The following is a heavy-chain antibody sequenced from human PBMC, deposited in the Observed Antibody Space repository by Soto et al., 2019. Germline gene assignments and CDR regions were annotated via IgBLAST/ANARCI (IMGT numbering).Heavy chain of an antibody. Sequence: GSLRLSCAASGFTFSSYSMNWVRQAPGKGLEWVSSISSSSSYIYYADSVKGRFTISRDNAKNSLYLQMNSLRAEDTAVYYCARGTYDILTGYYDYWGQGTLVTVSS. J-gene: IGHJ4*02. CDR1: GFTFSSYS. D-gene: IGHD3-9*01. V-gene: IGHV3-21*01. CDR3: ARGTYDILTGYYDY. CDR2: ISSSSSYI.